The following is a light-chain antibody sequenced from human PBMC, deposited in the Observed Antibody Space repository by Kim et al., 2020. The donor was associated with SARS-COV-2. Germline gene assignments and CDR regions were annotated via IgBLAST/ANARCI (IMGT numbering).Light chain of an antibody. J-gene: IGKJ2*01. CDR1: PSVNTN. CDR2: AAS. Sequence: SPEERATPSCKASPSVNTNLAWYQQRPGQAPRLLIFAASSRATGIPARFSGHGSGTEFTLAINSLQSEDVAVYYCQQYDDWPPYTFGQGTKVDIK. V-gene: IGKV3-15*01. CDR3: QQYDDWPPYT.